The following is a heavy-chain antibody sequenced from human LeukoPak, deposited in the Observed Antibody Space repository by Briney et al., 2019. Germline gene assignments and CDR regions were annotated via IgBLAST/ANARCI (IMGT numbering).Heavy chain of an antibody. J-gene: IGHJ4*02. CDR1: GGTFSSYA. CDR3: ARVGFLEWLFFDY. Sequence: SVKVSCKASGGTFSSYAISWVRQAPGQGLEWMGGIIPIFGTANYAQKFQGRVTITADESTSTAYMELSSLRSEDAAVYYCARVGFLEWLFFDYWGQGTLVTVPS. V-gene: IGHV1-69*13. D-gene: IGHD3-3*02. CDR2: IIPIFGTA.